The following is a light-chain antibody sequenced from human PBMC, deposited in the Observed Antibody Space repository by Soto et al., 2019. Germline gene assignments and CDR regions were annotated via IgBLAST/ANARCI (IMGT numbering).Light chain of an antibody. CDR2: FGS. Sequence: IVMTQYPLTLPVTPGEPASISCRSSQSLLYNNTYNYLDWYVQKPGQSPQLLIYFGSNRAPGVPDRFSGSGSGTDFTLKISRVEAEDVGVYYCMQALQSPLTFGGGTKVDIK. V-gene: IGKV2-28*01. J-gene: IGKJ4*01. CDR3: MQALQSPLT. CDR1: QSLLYNNTYNY.